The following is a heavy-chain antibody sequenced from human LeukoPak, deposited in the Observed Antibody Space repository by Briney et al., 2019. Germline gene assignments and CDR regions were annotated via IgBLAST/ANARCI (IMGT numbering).Heavy chain of an antibody. CDR3: ALKYRVLGFDY. D-gene: IGHD3-16*02. V-gene: IGHV3-23*01. CDR1: GFTFSSYA. Sequence: GGPLRLSCAASGFTFSSYAMSWVRQAPGKGLEWVSAISGSGGSTYYVDSVKGRFTISRDNSKNTLYLQMNSLRAEDTAVYYCALKYRVLGFDYWGQGTLVTVSS. CDR2: ISGSGGST. J-gene: IGHJ4*02.